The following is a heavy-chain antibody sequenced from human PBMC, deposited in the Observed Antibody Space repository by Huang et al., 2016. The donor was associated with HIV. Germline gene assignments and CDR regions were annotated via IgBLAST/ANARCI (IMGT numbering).Heavy chain of an antibody. Sequence: QVHLVESGGGVVQPGRSLRLSCAASGFSFKRYKMHWVRQAPGKGMDCVAGISYDGNNKYYPDSLRGRCAISRDNAKTALYLEMNSLRADDTAVYFCAKDRSGGSYYFDSWGRGTLVTVSS. CDR2: ISYDGNNK. D-gene: IGHD1-26*01. CDR1: GFSFKRYK. J-gene: IGHJ4*02. CDR3: AKDRSGGSYYFDS. V-gene: IGHV3-30*18.